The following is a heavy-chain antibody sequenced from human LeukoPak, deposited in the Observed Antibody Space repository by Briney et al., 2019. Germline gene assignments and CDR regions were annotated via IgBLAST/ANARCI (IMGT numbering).Heavy chain of an antibody. Sequence: PSETLSLTCAVYGGSFSGYYWSWIRQPPGKGLEWIGEINHSGSTNYNPSLKSRVIISVDTSKNQFSLKLSPVTAADTAVYYCAREGNYYGSGPRPYNWFDPWGQGTLVTVSS. CDR1: GGSFSGYY. J-gene: IGHJ5*02. CDR3: AREGNYYGSGPRPYNWFDP. V-gene: IGHV4-34*01. D-gene: IGHD3-10*01. CDR2: INHSGST.